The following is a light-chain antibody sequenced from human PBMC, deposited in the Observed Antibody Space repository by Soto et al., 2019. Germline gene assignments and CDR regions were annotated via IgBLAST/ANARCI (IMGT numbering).Light chain of an antibody. V-gene: IGLV2-14*01. CDR3: SSYAGSSTRLYV. Sequence: QSALTQPASVSGSPGQSISISCTGTNSEVGGYNYVSWYQQHPGKAPKLMIYDVSNRPSGVSNRFSGSKSGNTASLTISGLQAEDEADYYCSSYAGSSTRLYVFGTGTKLTVL. CDR1: NSEVGGYNY. CDR2: DVS. J-gene: IGLJ1*01.